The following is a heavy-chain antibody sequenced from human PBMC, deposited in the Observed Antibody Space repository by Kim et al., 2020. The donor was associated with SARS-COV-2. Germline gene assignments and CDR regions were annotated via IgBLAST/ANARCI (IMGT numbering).Heavy chain of an antibody. Sequence: SETLSLTCTVSGGSISSSSYYWDWIRQPPGKGLEWIGIIYNSGSTYYNPSLKSRVTISVDTSKNQFSLKLSSVTAADTAVYYCARSPTGPRPYYFDYWGQGTLVTVSS. CDR3: ARSPTGPRPYYFDY. D-gene: IGHD4-4*01. CDR1: GGSISSSSYY. J-gene: IGHJ4*02. CDR2: IYNSGST. V-gene: IGHV4-39*01.